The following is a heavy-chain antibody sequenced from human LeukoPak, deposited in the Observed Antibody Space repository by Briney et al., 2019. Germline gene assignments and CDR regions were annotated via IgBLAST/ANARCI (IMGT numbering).Heavy chain of an antibody. V-gene: IGHV1-46*01. CDR3: ARDQEGFDY. CDR2: IYPRDGST. Sequence: ASVKVSCKSSGYSFTSNYILWVRQDPGQGLEWMGMIYPRDGSTSYAQKFQGRVTVTRDTSTSTVHMELSGLRSEDTAVYYCARDQEGFDYWGQGTLVTVSS. J-gene: IGHJ4*02. CDR1: GYSFTSNY.